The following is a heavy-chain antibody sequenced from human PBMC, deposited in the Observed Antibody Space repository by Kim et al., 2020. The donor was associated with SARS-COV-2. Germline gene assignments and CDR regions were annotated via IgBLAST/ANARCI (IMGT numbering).Heavy chain of an antibody. CDR3: ARDYDFDSRTYYMAYDI. Sequence: GGSLRLSCAASGFTFINYYMHWVRQAPGGGLVWVSRIDHDGSGTTYADAVKGRFTISRDNAKNTVYLQMNSLRAEDTAVYFCARDYDFDSRTYYMAYDIWSQGTMVTVSS. CDR2: IDHDGSGT. V-gene: IGHV3-74*03. CDR1: GFTFINYY. D-gene: IGHD3-22*01. J-gene: IGHJ3*02.